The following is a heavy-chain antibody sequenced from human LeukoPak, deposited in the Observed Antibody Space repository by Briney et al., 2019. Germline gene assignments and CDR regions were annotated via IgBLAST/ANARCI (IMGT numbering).Heavy chain of an antibody. CDR3: ARDVRDSSGYYLRIFAY. V-gene: IGHV1-2*02. D-gene: IGHD3-22*01. CDR1: GYTFTGYY. CDR2: INPNSGGT. J-gene: IGHJ4*02. Sequence: GASVKVSCKASGYTFTGYYMHWVRQAPGQGLEWMGWINPNSGGTNYAQKFQGRVTMTRDTSISTAYMELSRLRSDDTAVYYCARDVRDSSGYYLRIFAYWGQGNLVTVSS.